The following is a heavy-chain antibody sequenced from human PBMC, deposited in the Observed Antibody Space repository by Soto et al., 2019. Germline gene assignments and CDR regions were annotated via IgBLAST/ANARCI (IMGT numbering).Heavy chain of an antibody. CDR3: ARSLYKALNWFDP. V-gene: IGHV4-39*01. CDR2: VSYSGGT. CDR1: DGSIRSSPYF. Sequence: SETLSLTCSFSDGSIRSSPYFLGWIRQPPGKGLEWIASVSYSGGTYYNPSLKSRVTISVDTSKNQFSLDLTSLTAADTAVYYCARSLYKALNWFDPWGQGDLVTVSS. J-gene: IGHJ5*02. D-gene: IGHD1-1*01.